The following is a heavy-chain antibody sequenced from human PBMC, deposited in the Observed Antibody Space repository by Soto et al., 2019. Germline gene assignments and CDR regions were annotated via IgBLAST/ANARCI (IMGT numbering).Heavy chain of an antibody. CDR2: IWYDGSNK. CDR1: GFSFSNYG. V-gene: IGHV3-33*01. Sequence: GGSLRLSCAASGFSFSNYGMHWVRQAPGKGLEWVALIWYDGSNKYYADSVKGRVTISRDNSKNTLYLQMNSLRDEDTAVYYCARDAGKPASQFDCWGQGTLVTVSS. J-gene: IGHJ4*02. CDR3: ARDAGKPASQFDC.